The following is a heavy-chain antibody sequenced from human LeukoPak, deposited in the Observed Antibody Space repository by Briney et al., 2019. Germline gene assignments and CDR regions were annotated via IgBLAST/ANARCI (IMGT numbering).Heavy chain of an antibody. CDR3: ARDVYGSDY. Sequence: GRSLRLSCAASGFMFSTYAMHWVRQAPGKGLEWVAVISYDGSDEYYADSVKGRFTISRDNSQNTLYLQMNGLRAEDTAVYYCARDVYGSDYWGQGTLVTVSS. J-gene: IGHJ4*02. V-gene: IGHV3-30-3*01. CDR1: GFMFSTYA. D-gene: IGHD1-14*01. CDR2: ISYDGSDE.